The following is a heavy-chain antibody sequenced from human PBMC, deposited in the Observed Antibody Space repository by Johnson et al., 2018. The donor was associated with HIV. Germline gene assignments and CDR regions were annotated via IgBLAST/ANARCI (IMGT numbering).Heavy chain of an antibody. CDR3: ARLGLGGVPGAFDV. V-gene: IGHV3-30*04. CDR1: GFTFNNFA. Sequence: QVQLLESGGGVVQPGRSLRLSCLVAGFTFNNFAMQWVRQAPGKGLEWAALISHDGNNKYYADSVKGRFTVSRDISKNTLYLQMNSLRTEDTAVYYCARLGLGGVPGAFDVWGQGTKVTVSS. D-gene: IGHD2-8*02. CDR2: ISHDGNNK. J-gene: IGHJ3*01.